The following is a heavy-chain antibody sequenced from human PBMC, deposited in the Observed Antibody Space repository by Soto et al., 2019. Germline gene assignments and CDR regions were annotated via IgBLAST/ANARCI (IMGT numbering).Heavy chain of an antibody. CDR3: ASATSIAVAGKES. Sequence: QVQLVQSGGEVRKPGASVKVSCKASGDTITNNGISWVRQAPGQGLEWMGWISFYNGNTKYAQNLQGRVTLTTDTSTSTAYMELMSLRSDDTAVYYCASATSIAVAGKESWGQGTLVTVSS. CDR1: GDTITNNG. V-gene: IGHV1-18*01. CDR2: ISFYNGNT. J-gene: IGHJ4*02. D-gene: IGHD6-19*01.